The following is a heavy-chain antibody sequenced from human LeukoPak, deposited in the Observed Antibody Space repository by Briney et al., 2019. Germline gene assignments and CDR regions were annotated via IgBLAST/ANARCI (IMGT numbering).Heavy chain of an antibody. Sequence: ASVKVSCKASGYTFTSYDMNWVRQAPGQGLEWMGWINTNTGNPTYVQAFTGRFVFSLDTSVSTAYLQISTLRAEGTAVYYCVRGEWGYWGQGTLVTVSS. V-gene: IGHV7-4-1*02. D-gene: IGHD7-27*01. CDR3: VRGEWGY. CDR2: INTNTGNP. CDR1: GYTFTSYD. J-gene: IGHJ4*02.